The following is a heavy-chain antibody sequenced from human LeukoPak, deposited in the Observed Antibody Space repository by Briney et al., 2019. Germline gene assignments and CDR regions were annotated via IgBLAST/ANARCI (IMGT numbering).Heavy chain of an antibody. V-gene: IGHV3-23*01. CDR3: AKTRDYYDSSGYYYYFDY. D-gene: IGHD3-22*01. Sequence: PGRSLRLSCAASGFTFSSYAMSWVRQAPGKGLEWVSAISGSGGSTFYADSVKGRFTISRDNSKNTLYLQMNSLRAEDTAVYYCAKTRDYYDSSGYYYYFDYWGQGTLVTVSS. J-gene: IGHJ4*02. CDR1: GFTFSSYA. CDR2: ISGSGGST.